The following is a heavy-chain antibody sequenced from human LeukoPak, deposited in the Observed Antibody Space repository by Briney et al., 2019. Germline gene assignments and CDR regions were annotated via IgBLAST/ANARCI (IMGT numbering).Heavy chain of an antibody. CDR1: GGSISSYY. D-gene: IGHD3-10*01. Sequence: SETLSLTCTVSGGSISSYYWSWIRQPAGKGLEWIGRIYTSGSTNYNPSLKSRVTMSVDTSKNQFSLKLSSVTAADTAVYYCARECYEVRGVYFDYWGQGTLVTVSS. J-gene: IGHJ4*02. V-gene: IGHV4-4*07. CDR2: IYTSGST. CDR3: ARECYEVRGVYFDY.